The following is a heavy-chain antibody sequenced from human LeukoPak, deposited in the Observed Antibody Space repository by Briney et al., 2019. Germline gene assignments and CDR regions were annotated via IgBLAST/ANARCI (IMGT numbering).Heavy chain of an antibody. J-gene: IGHJ4*02. CDR2: INHSGST. CDR3: ATYSSGWYSFDY. Sequence: KPSETLSLTCAVYGGSFSGYYWSWIRQPPGKGLEWIGEINHSGSTNYNPSLKSRVTISVDTSKNQFSLKLSSVTAADTAVYYCATYSSGWYSFDYWGQGTLVTVSS. CDR1: GGSFSGYY. D-gene: IGHD6-19*01. V-gene: IGHV4-34*01.